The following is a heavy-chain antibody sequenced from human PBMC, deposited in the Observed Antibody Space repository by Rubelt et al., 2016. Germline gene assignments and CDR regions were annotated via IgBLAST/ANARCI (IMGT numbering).Heavy chain of an antibody. CDR3: ARSAWIPHYFDY. Sequence: QVQLQESGPGLVKPSETLSLTCTVSGGSISSYYWSWIRQPPGKGLEWIGYIYYSGSTNYNPSLKSRVTISVDTSKNQYSLKRSSVTAADTAVYYCARSAWIPHYFDYWGQGTLVTVSS. V-gene: IGHV4-59*01. CDR1: GGSISSYY. J-gene: IGHJ4*02. D-gene: IGHD5-12*01. CDR2: IYYSGST.